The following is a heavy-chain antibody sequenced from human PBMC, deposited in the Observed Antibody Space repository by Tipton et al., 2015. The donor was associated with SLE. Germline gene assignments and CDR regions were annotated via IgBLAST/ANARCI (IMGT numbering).Heavy chain of an antibody. D-gene: IGHD5-12*01. V-gene: IGHV4-39*01. J-gene: IGHJ3*02. CDR1: NGSISRSSYY. Sequence: TLSLTCSVSNGSISRSSYYWGWIRQPPGKGLEWIASIYYSGSTTYYNPSLKSRVTISVDTSNNQFSLPLTSVSAPDTAVYYCAGRRTGYRDAFDIWGQGTMVTVSS. CDR2: IYYSGSTT. CDR3: AGRRTGYRDAFDI.